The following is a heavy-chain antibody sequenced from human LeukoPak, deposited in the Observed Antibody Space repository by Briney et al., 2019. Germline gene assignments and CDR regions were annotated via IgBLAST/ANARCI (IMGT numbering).Heavy chain of an antibody. Sequence: SSETLSLTCTASGGSISPYYWSWIRQPPGKGLEWIGYIYYSGSTNYNPSLKSRVIISVDTSKNQFSLKLNSVTAADTAMYYCARHGGGGESYPRVFDYWGRGNLVTVSS. CDR1: GGSISPYY. CDR2: IYYSGST. CDR3: ARHGGGGESYPRVFDY. J-gene: IGHJ4*02. D-gene: IGHD3-16*01. V-gene: IGHV4-59*08.